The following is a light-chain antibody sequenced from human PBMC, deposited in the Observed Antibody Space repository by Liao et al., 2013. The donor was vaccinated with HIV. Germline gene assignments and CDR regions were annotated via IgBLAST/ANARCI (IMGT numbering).Light chain of an antibody. Sequence: SYELTQPPSVSVSPGQTATITCSGDKLGDKYASWYQQRPGQSPILVIYQDTKRPSGISDRFSGSNSENTATLTISRVEAGDEADYYCQVWDSNGDYPVFGGGTKLTVL. CDR2: QDT. J-gene: IGLJ3*02. CDR3: QVWDSNGDYPV. V-gene: IGLV3-1*01. CDR1: KLGDKY.